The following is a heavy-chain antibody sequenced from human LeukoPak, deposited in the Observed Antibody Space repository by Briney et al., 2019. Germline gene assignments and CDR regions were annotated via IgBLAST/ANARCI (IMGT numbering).Heavy chain of an antibody. V-gene: IGHV1-69*05. CDR3: ARPSIAGRPGNYYYYMDV. Sequence: GASVKVSCKASGGTFSSYAISWVRQAPGQGLEWMGGIIPIFGTANYAQKFQGRVTITTDESTSTAYMELSSLRSEDTAVYYCARPSIAGRPGNYYYYMDVWGKGTTVTVSS. CDR1: GGTFSSYA. CDR2: IIPIFGTA. D-gene: IGHD6-6*01. J-gene: IGHJ6*03.